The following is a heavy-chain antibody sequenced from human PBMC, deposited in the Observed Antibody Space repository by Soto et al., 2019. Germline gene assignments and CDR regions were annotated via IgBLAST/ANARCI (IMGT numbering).Heavy chain of an antibody. J-gene: IGHJ4*02. V-gene: IGHV4-39*01. D-gene: IGHD3-22*01. Sequence: SETLSLTCRVSDGSMNSDSSYWGWIRQPPGKGLEWIGVINHSGSTYHNLSLKGRVTMSVDASRNQFSLKLTSMTAADTAVYYCGRLGGYVSVGYYYLWDSWGQGTLVTVSS. CDR1: DGSMNSDSSY. CDR3: GRLGGYVSVGYYYLWDS. CDR2: INHSGST.